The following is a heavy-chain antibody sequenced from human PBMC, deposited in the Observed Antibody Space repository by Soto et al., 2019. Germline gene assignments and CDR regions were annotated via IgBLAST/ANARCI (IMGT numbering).Heavy chain of an antibody. V-gene: IGHV3-23*01. Sequence: EVQLLESGGGLLQPGGSLRLSCTASGFTFSNYAMSWVRQAPGKGLEGVSTFSSGGGGTYYADSVKGRFTISRDNSKNTLSLQMNSLRAEDTAVYYCTKANRYCSGANCFTFDYWGLGTLVTVSS. J-gene: IGHJ4*02. D-gene: IGHD2-15*01. CDR2: FSSGGGGT. CDR1: GFTFSNYA. CDR3: TKANRYCSGANCFTFDY.